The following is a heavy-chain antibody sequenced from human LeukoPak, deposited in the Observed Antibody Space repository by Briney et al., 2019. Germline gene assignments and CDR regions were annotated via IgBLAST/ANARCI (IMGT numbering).Heavy chain of an antibody. CDR3: ARGGYDILTGYYPDPDY. V-gene: IGHV4-59*08. CDR2: IYYSGST. CDR1: GGSISSYY. D-gene: IGHD3-9*01. Sequence: SETLSLTCTVSGGSISSYYWSWIRQPPGKGLEWIGYIYYSGSTNYNPSLKSRVTISVDTSKNQFSLKLSSVTAADTAVYYCARGGYDILTGYYPDPDYWGQGTLVTVSS. J-gene: IGHJ4*02.